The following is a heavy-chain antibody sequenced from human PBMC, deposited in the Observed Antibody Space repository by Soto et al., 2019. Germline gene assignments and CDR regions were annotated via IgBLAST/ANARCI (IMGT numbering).Heavy chain of an antibody. V-gene: IGHV1-58*01. Sequence: GTSLKVTCKACGFTFTSSAGRWVRQARGQRLEWIGWIVVGSGNTNYAQKFQDRLTITADESTSTAYMELRSLRSEDTAVYYCARDDNSGFFIGYYGLDVWGQGTKVTVSS. CDR1: GFTFTSSA. CDR3: ARDDNSGFFIGYYGLDV. CDR2: IVVGSGNT. D-gene: IGHD6-19*01. J-gene: IGHJ6*02.